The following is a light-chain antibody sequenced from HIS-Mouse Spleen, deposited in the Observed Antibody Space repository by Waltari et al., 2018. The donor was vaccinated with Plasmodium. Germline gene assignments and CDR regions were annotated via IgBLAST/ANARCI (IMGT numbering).Light chain of an antibody. CDR3: QQSYSTPWT. Sequence: DIQMTQSPSSLSASVADRVTITCRASQSISSYLNWYQQKPGKAPNLLIYAASSLQSGVPSRFSGSGSGTDFTLTISSLQPEDFATYYCQQSYSTPWTFGQGTKVEIK. J-gene: IGKJ1*01. V-gene: IGKV1-39*01. CDR2: AAS. CDR1: QSISSY.